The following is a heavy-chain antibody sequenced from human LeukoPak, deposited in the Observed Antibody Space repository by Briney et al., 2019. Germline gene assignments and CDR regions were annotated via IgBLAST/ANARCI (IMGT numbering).Heavy chain of an antibody. D-gene: IGHD3-10*01. V-gene: IGHV4-59*01. CDR2: IYYSGST. CDR1: GGSISSYY. CDR3: ARQGSGSYYKTHWFDP. J-gene: IGHJ5*02. Sequence: SETLSLTCTVSGGSISSYYWSWIRQPPGKGLEWIGYIYYSGSTNYNPSLKSRVTISVDTSKNQFSLKLSSVTAADTAVYYCARQGSGSYYKTHWFDPWGQGTLVTVSS.